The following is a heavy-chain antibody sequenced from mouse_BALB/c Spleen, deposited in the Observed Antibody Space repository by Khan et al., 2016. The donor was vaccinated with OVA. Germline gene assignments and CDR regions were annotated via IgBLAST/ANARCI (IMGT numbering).Heavy chain of an antibody. D-gene: IGHD1-1*01. J-gene: IGHJ4*01. Sequence: DLVKPGASVKLSCKASGYTFTSYWINWIQQRPGQGLEWIGRIAPGSGSTYSNEMFKGKATLTVDTSSRPAYIQLVSRSSEDSAVYFCARSNYYGRSLYAMDYWGQGTSVTVSS. CDR3: ARSNYYGRSLYAMDY. V-gene: IGHV1S41*01. CDR1: GYTFTSYW. CDR2: IAPGSGST.